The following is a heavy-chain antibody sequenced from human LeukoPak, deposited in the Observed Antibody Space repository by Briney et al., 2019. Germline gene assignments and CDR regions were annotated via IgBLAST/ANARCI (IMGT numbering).Heavy chain of an antibody. V-gene: IGHV4-30-2*01. Sequence: SETLSLTCAVSGGSISSGGYSWSWIRQPPGKGLEWIGYIYHSGSTYYNPSLKSRVTISVDRSKNQFSLKLSSVTAADTAVYYCARGPLAAAGIWDRAEYFQHWGQGTLVTVSS. CDR3: ARGPLAAAGIWDRAEYFQH. CDR1: GGSISSGGYS. J-gene: IGHJ1*01. D-gene: IGHD6-13*01. CDR2: IYHSGST.